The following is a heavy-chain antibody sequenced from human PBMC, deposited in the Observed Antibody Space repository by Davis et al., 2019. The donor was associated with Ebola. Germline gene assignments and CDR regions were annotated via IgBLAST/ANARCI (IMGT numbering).Heavy chain of an antibody. CDR3: TTPGGQDSGYDVFDI. CDR1: GGTFSSYA. J-gene: IGHJ3*02. Sequence: SVKVSCKASGGTFSSYAINWVRQAPGQGLEWMGGIIPIFGTANYAQKFQGRVTITADESTTTAYMELSSLRSEDTALYYCTTPGGQDSGYDVFDIWGQGTMVTVSS. V-gene: IGHV1-69*13. CDR2: IIPIFGTA. D-gene: IGHD5-12*01.